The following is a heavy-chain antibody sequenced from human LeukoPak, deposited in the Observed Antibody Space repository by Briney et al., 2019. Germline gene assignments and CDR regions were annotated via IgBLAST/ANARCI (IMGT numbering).Heavy chain of an antibody. Sequence: PGGSLRLSCAASGFTVSSNYMSWVRQAPGKGLEWVSVIYSGGSTYYADSVKGRFTISRDNSKNTLYLQMNSLRAEDTAVYYCATVDVEYYYDSSGYSQGRTQDAFDIWGQGTMVTVSS. CDR2: IYSGGST. J-gene: IGHJ3*02. V-gene: IGHV3-53*01. CDR3: ATVDVEYYYDSSGYSQGRTQDAFDI. D-gene: IGHD3-22*01. CDR1: GFTVSSNY.